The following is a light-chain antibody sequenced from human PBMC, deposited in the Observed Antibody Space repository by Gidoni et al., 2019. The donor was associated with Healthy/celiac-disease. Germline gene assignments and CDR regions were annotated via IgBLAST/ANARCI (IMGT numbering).Light chain of an antibody. CDR3: QQRSNWPT. CDR2: DAS. CDR1: QSISSY. Sequence: DIMLTPSPATLSSSAGESATLSCRASQSISSYLSWYQQQPGQAPRLLIYDASNRATGIPARFSGSGSGTDFTLTSSSLEPEDFAVYYCQQRSNWPTFGGGTKVEIK. V-gene: IGKV3-11*01. J-gene: IGKJ4*02.